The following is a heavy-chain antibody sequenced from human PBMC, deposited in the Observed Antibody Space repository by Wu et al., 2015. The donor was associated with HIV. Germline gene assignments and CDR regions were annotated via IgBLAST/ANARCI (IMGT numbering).Heavy chain of an antibody. CDR2: MNPNSGGT. CDR3: ARDYCSGGFCHYFFDS. J-gene: IGHJ4*02. CDR1: GYTSTGHY. Sequence: QVQLVQSGGEVKKPGASVKVSCQTSGYTSTGHYTHWVRQAPGQRPEWMGWMNPNSGGTTYAPKFQGRITMTRDTSTSTAYLEVRSLRSDDTAVYYCARDYCSGGFCHYFFDSWGQGTLVTVSS. D-gene: IGHD2-15*01. V-gene: IGHV1-2*02.